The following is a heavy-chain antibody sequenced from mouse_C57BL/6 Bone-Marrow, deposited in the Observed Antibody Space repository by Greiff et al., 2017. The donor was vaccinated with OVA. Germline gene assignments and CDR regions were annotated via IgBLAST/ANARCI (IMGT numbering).Heavy chain of an antibody. D-gene: IGHD1-1*01. J-gene: IGHJ1*03. Sequence: QVQLQQSGAELVRPGTSVKVSCKASGYAFTNYLIEWVKQRPGQGLEWIGVINPGSGGTNYNEKFKGQATLTADKSSSTAYMQLRSLTSEDSAVYFCARHVYGSSYCWYFDVWGTGTTVTVSS. CDR2: INPGSGGT. CDR1: GYAFTNYL. V-gene: IGHV1-54*01. CDR3: ARHVYGSSYCWYFDV.